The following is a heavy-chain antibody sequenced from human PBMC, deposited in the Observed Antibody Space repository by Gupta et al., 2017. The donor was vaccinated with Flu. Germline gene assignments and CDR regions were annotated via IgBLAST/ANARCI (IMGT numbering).Heavy chain of an antibody. J-gene: IGHJ6*01. CDR1: GGSISSGSYS. V-gene: IGHV4-61*02. D-gene: IGHD3-10*01. Sequence: QVQLPESGPGLVKPSQTLSLTCTVSGGSISSGSYSWSCIRQPAGKGLEWIGRIHTSGSTNYNPSLKSRVTISVDTSKNQVSLKLSSVTAADTAVYYCARAKVTMVRGVITKSYYYGKDVWGQGTTVTVS. CDR3: ARAKVTMVRGVITKSYYYGKDV. CDR2: IHTSGST.